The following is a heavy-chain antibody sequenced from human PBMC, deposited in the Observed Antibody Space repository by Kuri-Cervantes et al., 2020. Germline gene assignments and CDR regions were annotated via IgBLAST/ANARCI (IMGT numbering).Heavy chain of an antibody. CDR3: ASRRRLVGATDY. CDR2: ISYDGSNK. Sequence: GGSLRLSCAASGFTFSSYGMHWVRQAPGKGLEWVAVISYDGSNKYYADSVKGRFTISRDNAKNSLYLQMNSLRAEDTAVYYCASRRRLVGATDYWGQGTLVTVSS. CDR1: GFTFSSYG. V-gene: IGHV3-30*03. D-gene: IGHD1-26*01. J-gene: IGHJ4*02.